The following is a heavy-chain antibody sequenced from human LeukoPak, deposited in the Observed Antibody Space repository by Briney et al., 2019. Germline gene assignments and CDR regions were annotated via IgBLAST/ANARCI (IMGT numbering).Heavy chain of an antibody. CDR2: INPNSGGT. D-gene: IGHD2-8*01. Sequence: ASVKVSRKASGYTFTGYYMHWVRQAPGQGLEWMGRINPNSGGTNYAQKFQGRVTMTRDTSISTAYMELSRLRSDDTAVYYCARDPGYCTNGVCYTDRYYFDYWGQGTLVTVSS. CDR1: GYTFTGYY. CDR3: ARDPGYCTNGVCYTDRYYFDY. J-gene: IGHJ4*02. V-gene: IGHV1-2*06.